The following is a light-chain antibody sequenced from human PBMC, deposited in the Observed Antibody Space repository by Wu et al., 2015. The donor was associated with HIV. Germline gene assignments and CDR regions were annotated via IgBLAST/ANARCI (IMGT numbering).Light chain of an antibody. V-gene: IGKV3-20*01. CDR3: QQYGSALFT. CDR2: GAS. J-gene: IGKJ3*01. Sequence: EIVMTQSPATLSVSPGERATLSCRAGQSVSSKFAWYQQKPGQAPRLLIYGASSRATGIPDRFSGSGSGTDFTLTISRTEPEDFAVYYCQQYGSALFTFGPGTKVDVK. CDR1: QSVSSK.